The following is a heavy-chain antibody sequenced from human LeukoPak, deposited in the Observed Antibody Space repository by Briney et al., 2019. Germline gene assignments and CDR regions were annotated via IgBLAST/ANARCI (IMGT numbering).Heavy chain of an antibody. CDR2: ISDSTNYI. Sequence: PGGSLRLSCAASGFTFSDYSMNWVRQAPGKWLEWVSSISDSTNYIDYAASVKGRFTISRDNAKNSLFLQMNSLRAEDTAVYFCAKLPWVHYYDGSGYHRAFDSWGQGTLVTVSS. CDR1: GFTFSDYS. CDR3: AKLPWVHYYDGSGYHRAFDS. V-gene: IGHV3-21*04. D-gene: IGHD3-22*01. J-gene: IGHJ4*02.